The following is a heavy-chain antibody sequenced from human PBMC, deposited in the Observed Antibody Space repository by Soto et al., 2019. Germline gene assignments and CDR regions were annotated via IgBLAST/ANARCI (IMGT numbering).Heavy chain of an antibody. CDR1: GGTFSSYA. D-gene: IGHD2-15*01. J-gene: IGHJ4*02. Sequence: SVKVSCKASGGTFSSYAISWVRQAPGQGLEWMGGIIPIFGTANYAQKFQGRVTITADESTSTAYMELSSLRSEDTAVYYCARHCSGGSCYSSFDYRGQGTLVTVSS. V-gene: IGHV1-69*13. CDR2: IIPIFGTA. CDR3: ARHCSGGSCYSSFDY.